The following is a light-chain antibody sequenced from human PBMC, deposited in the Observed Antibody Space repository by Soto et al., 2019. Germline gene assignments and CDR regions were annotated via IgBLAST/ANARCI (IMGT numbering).Light chain of an antibody. V-gene: IGLV1-44*01. CDR2: SNN. CDR3: AAWDDSPNGPV. Sequence: QSVLTQPPSPSGSPGQRVTISCSGSSSNIGSTTVNWYQQLPGTAPKLLIYSNNQRPSGVPDRFSGSKSGTSAALAISGLRSEDEADYYCAAWDDSPNGPVFGGGTKLTVL. J-gene: IGLJ2*01. CDR1: SSNIGSTT.